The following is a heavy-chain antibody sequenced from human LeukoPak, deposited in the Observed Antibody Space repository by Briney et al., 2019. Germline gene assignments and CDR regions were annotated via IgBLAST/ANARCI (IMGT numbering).Heavy chain of an antibody. V-gene: IGHV1-2*02. D-gene: IGHD6-13*01. CDR3: ARDELSAAAAGIPGY. J-gene: IGHJ4*02. CDR2: ISPNSGGT. CDR1: GYTFTGYY. Sequence: ASVKVSCKASGYTFTGYYMHWVRQAPGQGLEWMGWISPNSGGTNYAQKFQGRVTMTRDTSISTAYMELSRLRSDDTAVYYCARDELSAAAAGIPGYWGQGTLVTVSS.